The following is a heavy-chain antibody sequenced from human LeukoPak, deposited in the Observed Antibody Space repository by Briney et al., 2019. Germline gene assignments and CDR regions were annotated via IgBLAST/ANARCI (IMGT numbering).Heavy chain of an antibody. D-gene: IGHD3-22*01. CDR1: GFTFSSYE. CDR2: ISSSGSTI. V-gene: IGHV3-48*03. Sequence: PGGSLRLSCAASGFTFSSYEMNWVRQAPGKGLEWVSYISSSGSTIYYADSVKGRFTISRDNANNSLYLQMNSLRAEDTAVYYCVRDWGYDSSGYWQKYFDTWGQGTLVTVSS. J-gene: IGHJ4*02. CDR3: VRDWGYDSSGYWQKYFDT.